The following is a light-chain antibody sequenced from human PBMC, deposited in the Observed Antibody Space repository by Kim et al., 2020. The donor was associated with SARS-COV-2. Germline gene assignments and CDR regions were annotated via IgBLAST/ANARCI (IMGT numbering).Light chain of an antibody. Sequence: SPGERATLSCRASQSVSSSYLAWYQQKPGQAPRLLIYGASSRATGIPDRFSGSGSGTDFTLTISRLEPEDFAVYYCQQYGASPYTFGQGTKLEI. J-gene: IGKJ2*01. V-gene: IGKV3-20*01. CDR2: GAS. CDR3: QQYGASPYT. CDR1: QSVSSSY.